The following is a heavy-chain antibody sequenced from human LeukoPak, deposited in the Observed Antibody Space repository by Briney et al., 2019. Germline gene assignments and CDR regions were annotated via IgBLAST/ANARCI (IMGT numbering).Heavy chain of an antibody. J-gene: IGHJ6*03. CDR3: ARDTGREINNYYYYMDV. D-gene: IGHD1-26*01. CDR1: GLTFSRDW. CDR2: IRQDGGET. V-gene: IGHV3-7*01. Sequence: PGGSLRLSCEASGLTFSRDWMGWVRQAPGKGLEWVANIRQDGGETYYGDSVKGRFIISRDNAKNSLFLQMNSLRAEDTAVYYCARDTGREINNYYYYMDVWGKGTTVTVSS.